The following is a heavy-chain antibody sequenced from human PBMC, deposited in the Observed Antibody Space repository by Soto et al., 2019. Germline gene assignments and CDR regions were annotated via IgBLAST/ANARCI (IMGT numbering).Heavy chain of an antibody. V-gene: IGHV3-33*01. J-gene: IGHJ6*02. Sequence: GGSLRLSCAASGFTFSSYGMHWVRQAPGKGLEWGAVIWFDGSNKYYADSVKGRFTISRDNSKNTLYLQMNSLRAEDTAVYYCARRRGLGYCSSTSCSNPKRYYYGMDVWGQGTXVTVSS. CDR2: IWFDGSNK. D-gene: IGHD2-2*01. CDR3: ARRRGLGYCSSTSCSNPKRYYYGMDV. CDR1: GFTFSSYG.